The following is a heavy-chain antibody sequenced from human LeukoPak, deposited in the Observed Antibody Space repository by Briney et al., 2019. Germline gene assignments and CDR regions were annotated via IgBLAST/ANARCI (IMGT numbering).Heavy chain of an antibody. J-gene: IGHJ4*02. D-gene: IGHD6-19*01. V-gene: IGHV1-8*02. CDR2: MNPNSGNT. CDR3: ARKAVGDY. Sequence: ASVKVSCKASGYTFSSYDINWVRQATGQGLEWMGWMNPNSGNTGYAQKFQDRVTLTWDTSISTAYMELSSLRSEDTAVYYGARKAVGDYWGQGALVTVSS. CDR1: GYTFSSYD.